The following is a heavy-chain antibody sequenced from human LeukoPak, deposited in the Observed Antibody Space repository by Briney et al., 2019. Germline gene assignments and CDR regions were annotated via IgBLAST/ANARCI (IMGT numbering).Heavy chain of an antibody. CDR2: IYYSGST. CDR1: GGSITSSTSY. V-gene: IGHV4-31*03. CDR3: ARDNGGGCSGGSCMFDP. Sequence: PSETLSLTCTVSGGSITSSTSYWGWIRQPPGKGLEWIGYIYYSGSTHYNPSLKSRVTMSVDTSKNQFSLKLSSMTAADTAVYYCARDNGGGCSGGSCMFDPWGQGTLVTVSS. D-gene: IGHD2-15*01. J-gene: IGHJ5*02.